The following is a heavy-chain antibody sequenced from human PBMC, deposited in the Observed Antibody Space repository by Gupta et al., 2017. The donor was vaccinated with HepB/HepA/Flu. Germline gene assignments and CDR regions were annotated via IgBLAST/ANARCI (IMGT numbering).Heavy chain of an antibody. CDR1: VFTFSGNA. D-gene: IGHD3-3*02. V-gene: IGHV3-23*01. Sequence: EVQLLESGGGLVQPGGSLRLSCTASVFTFSGNAMIWVRQAPGRGLEWVSGIGSDMSVHYADSVRGRCIISRDNSKNTMYLQMNSLRAEDTAVYYCAKDLHFWGAMDGWGKGTTVIVSS. CDR3: AKDLHFWGAMDG. CDR2: IGSDMSV. J-gene: IGHJ6*03.